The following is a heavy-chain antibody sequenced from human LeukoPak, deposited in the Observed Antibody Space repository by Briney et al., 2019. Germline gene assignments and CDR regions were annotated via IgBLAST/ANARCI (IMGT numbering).Heavy chain of an antibody. Sequence: ASVKVSCKASGYTFTSYYMHWVRQAPGQGLEWMGIINPSGGSTSYAQKFQGRVTMTRDTSTSTVYMELSSLRSEDTAVYYCARDQVGYCSGGSCGQSNYYYYMDVWGKGTTVTISS. CDR3: ARDQVGYCSGGSCGQSNYYYYMDV. CDR2: INPSGGST. CDR1: GYTFTSYY. D-gene: IGHD2-15*01. V-gene: IGHV1-46*01. J-gene: IGHJ6*03.